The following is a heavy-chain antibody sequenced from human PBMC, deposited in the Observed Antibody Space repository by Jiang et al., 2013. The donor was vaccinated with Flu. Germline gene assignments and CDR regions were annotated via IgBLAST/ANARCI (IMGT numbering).Heavy chain of an antibody. CDR1: GFTFSSFS. Sequence: VQLLESGGGVVQPGDSLRLSCAASGFTFSSFSMHWVRQAPGRGLEWVALIVYDGSNTYYADSVRGRFTMSRDTSKNTLYLQMNSLRAEDTAVYYCARDNGYTYGHGIDFWGQGTLVTVSS. CDR2: IVYDGSNT. CDR3: ARDNGYTYGHGIDF. D-gene: IGHD5-18*01. V-gene: IGHV3-30-3*01. J-gene: IGHJ4*02.